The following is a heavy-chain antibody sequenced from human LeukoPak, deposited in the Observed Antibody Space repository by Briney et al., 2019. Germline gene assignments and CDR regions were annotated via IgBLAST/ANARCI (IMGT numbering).Heavy chain of an antibody. CDR2: IYHSGST. CDR3: ALDWSGYFY. D-gene: IGHD3-3*01. V-gene: IGHV4-38-2*02. Sequence: SETLSLTCTVSGYSISSGYYWGWIRQPPGKGLEWIGSIYHSGSTYYNPSLKSRVTISVDTSKNQFSLKLSSVTAADTAVHYCALDWSGYFYWGQGTLVTVSS. CDR1: GYSISSGYY. J-gene: IGHJ4*02.